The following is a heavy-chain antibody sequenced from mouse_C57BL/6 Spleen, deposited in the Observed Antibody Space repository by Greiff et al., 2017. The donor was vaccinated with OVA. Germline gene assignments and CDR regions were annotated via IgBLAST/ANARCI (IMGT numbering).Heavy chain of an antibody. CDR3: ARQGYGNYGFDY. J-gene: IGHJ2*01. D-gene: IGHD2-10*02. CDR1: GFTFSDYY. CDR2: ISNGGGST. V-gene: IGHV5-12*01. Sequence: DVMLVESGGGLVQPGGSLKLSCAASGFTFSDYYMYWVRQTPEKRLEWVAYISNGGGSTYYPDTVKGRFTISRDNAKNTLYLQMSRLKSEDTAMYYCARQGYGNYGFDYWGQGTTLTVSS.